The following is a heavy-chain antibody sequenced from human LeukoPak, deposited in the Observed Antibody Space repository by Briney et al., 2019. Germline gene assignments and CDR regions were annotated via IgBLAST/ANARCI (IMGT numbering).Heavy chain of an antibody. CDR1: GFTFSSYS. J-gene: IGHJ2*01. V-gene: IGHV3-21*01. Sequence: GGSLRLSCAASGFTFSSYSMNWVRQAPGKGLEWVSSISSSSSYIYYADSVKGRFTISRDNAKNSLYLQMNSLRAEDTAVYYCATAMTYWYFDLWGRGTLVTVSS. CDR2: ISSSSSYI. CDR3: ATAMTYWYFDL.